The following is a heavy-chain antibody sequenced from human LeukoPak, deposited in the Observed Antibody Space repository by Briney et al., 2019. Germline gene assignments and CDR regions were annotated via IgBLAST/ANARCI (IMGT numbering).Heavy chain of an antibody. CDR2: INPNSGGT. CDR3: ARGEYDYVWGSYRKIDY. V-gene: IGHV1-2*02. D-gene: IGHD3-16*02. J-gene: IGHJ4*02. Sequence: GASVKVSCKASGYTFTGYYMHWVRQATGQGLEWMGWINPNSGGTNYAQKFQGRVTMTRDTSISTAYMELSRLRSDDTAVYYCARGEYDYVWGSYRKIDYWGQGTLVTVSS. CDR1: GYTFTGYY.